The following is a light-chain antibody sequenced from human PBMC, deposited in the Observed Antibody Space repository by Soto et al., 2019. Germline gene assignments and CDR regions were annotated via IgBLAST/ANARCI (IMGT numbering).Light chain of an antibody. CDR2: KTT. CDR1: TGALNGGHY. Sequence: QAVVTQEPSLTVSPGGTVTLTCVSSTGALNGGHYPSWIQQKPGQAPRPLIYKTTNKYSCTPARFSGSLFGGKTSLTLSDVQPEDEADYYCLIYYAGSRIFGTGTKVTVL. J-gene: IGLJ1*01. V-gene: IGLV7-43*01. CDR3: LIYYAGSRI.